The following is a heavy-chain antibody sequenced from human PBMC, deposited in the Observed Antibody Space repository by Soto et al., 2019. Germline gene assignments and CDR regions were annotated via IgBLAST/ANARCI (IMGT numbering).Heavy chain of an antibody. Sequence: EVQLVESGGGLVQPGGSLKLSCAASGFTFSGSVMHWFRQASGKGLEWVGRIRSKADNYATAYAASVKGRFTISRDDSRNTAYLQMNSLNAEDTAVYYCLRGGDPLFDSCDQGTLVTVSS. D-gene: IGHD2-21*01. CDR3: LRGGDPLFDS. V-gene: IGHV3-73*02. J-gene: IGHJ4*02. CDR2: IRSKADNYAT. CDR1: GFTFSGSV.